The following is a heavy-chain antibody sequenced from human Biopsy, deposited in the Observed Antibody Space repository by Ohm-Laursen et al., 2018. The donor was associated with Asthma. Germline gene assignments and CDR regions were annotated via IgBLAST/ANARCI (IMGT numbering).Heavy chain of an antibody. V-gene: IGHV4-39*02. J-gene: IGHJ2*01. CDR3: ARAVSSSSYWYFDL. CDR1: GFTFSDYY. Sequence: LRLSCSASGFTFSDYYMSWIRQAPGKGLEWIGSIYYSGRTYYNPSLESRVTISADTSKNHFSLKVTSVTAADTAVYYCARAVSSSSYWYFDLWGRGDLVTVSS. CDR2: IYYSGRT. D-gene: IGHD6-6*01.